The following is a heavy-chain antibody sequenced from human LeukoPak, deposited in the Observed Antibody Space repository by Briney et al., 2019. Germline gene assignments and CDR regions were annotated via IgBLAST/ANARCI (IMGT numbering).Heavy chain of an antibody. CDR2: IYYSGST. CDR3: ARVKSYYYDSSGSIDY. Sequence: PSETLSLTCTVSGGSISSYYWSWIRQPPGKGLEWIGYIYYSGSTNYNPSLKSRVTISVDTSKNQFSLKLSSVTAADTAVYYCARVKSYYYDSSGSIDYWGQGTLVTVSS. V-gene: IGHV4-59*01. CDR1: GGSISSYY. D-gene: IGHD3-22*01. J-gene: IGHJ4*02.